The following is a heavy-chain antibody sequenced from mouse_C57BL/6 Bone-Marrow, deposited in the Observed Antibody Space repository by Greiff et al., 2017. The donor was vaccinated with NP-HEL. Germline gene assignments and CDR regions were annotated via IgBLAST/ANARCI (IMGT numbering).Heavy chain of an antibody. D-gene: IGHD1-1*01. CDR1: GYTFTSYW. CDR3: ARASYYGTD. V-gene: IGHV1-55*01. CDR2: IYPGSGST. Sequence: QVQLQQPGAELVKPGASVKMSCKASGYTFTSYWITWVKQSPGQGLEWIGDIYPGSGSTNYNEKFKSKATLTVDTSSSTAYMQLSSLTSGDAAVYYCARASYYGTDWGQGTTLTVSS. J-gene: IGHJ2*01.